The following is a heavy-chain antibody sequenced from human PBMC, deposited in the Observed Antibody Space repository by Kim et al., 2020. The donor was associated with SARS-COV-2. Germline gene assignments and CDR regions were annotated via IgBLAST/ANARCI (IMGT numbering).Heavy chain of an antibody. V-gene: IGHV3-23*01. J-gene: IGHJ4*02. Sequence: GGSLRLSCAVSGFTFSSYAMSWVRQASGKGLEWVSGISGSGGRKYYADSVQGRFTISRDNSKNTLYLQMNSLRAEDTAIYYCAQMTSIAAAGDFDYWGQGTLVTVSS. D-gene: IGHD6-13*01. CDR3: AQMTSIAAAGDFDY. CDR1: GFTFSSYA. CDR2: ISGSGGRK.